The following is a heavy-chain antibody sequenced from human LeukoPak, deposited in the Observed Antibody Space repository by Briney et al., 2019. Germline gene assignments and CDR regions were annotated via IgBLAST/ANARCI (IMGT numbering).Heavy chain of an antibody. CDR3: ASTIAAHGHDAFDI. V-gene: IGHV4-4*07. D-gene: IGHD6-6*01. CDR1: GGSISSYY. Sequence: SETLSLTCAVSGGSISSYYWSWIRQPAGKGLEWIGRICTSGSTNYNPSLRSRVTMSVDTSKNQFSLKLSSVTAADTAVYYCASTIAAHGHDAFDIWGQGTMVTVSS. J-gene: IGHJ3*02. CDR2: ICTSGST.